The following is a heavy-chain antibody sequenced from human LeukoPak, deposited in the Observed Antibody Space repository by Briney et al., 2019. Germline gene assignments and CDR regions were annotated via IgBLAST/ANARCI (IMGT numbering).Heavy chain of an antibody. CDR2: ISGSGGST. J-gene: IGHJ5*02. Sequence: GGSLRLSCAASGFTFSSYAMSWVRQAPGKGLEWVSAISGSGGSTYYADSVKGRFTISRDNSKNTLYLQMNSLRAEDTAVYYCAKDAVWYGSGSYPLFDPWGQGTLVTASS. V-gene: IGHV3-23*01. D-gene: IGHD3-10*01. CDR1: GFTFSSYA. CDR3: AKDAVWYGSGSYPLFDP.